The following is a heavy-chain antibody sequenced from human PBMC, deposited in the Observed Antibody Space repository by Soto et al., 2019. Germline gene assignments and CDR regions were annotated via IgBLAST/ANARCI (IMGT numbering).Heavy chain of an antibody. CDR2: IGTSVKTI. CDR1: GFTFSSYE. V-gene: IGHV3-48*03. D-gene: IGHD4-4*01. J-gene: IGHJ6*02. CDR3: ARDPAIYSGKFDYGLDV. Sequence: GGSLRLSCAVSGFTFSSYEMNWVRQAPGKGLEWVSYIGTSVKTIYYADSVRGRFTISRDNAKNSLYLQMNSLRAEDTAVYFCARDPAIYSGKFDYGLDVWGRGTTVTVSS.